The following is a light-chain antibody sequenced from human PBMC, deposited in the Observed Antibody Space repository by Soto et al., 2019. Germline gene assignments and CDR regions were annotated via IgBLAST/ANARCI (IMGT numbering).Light chain of an antibody. Sequence: QSALTQPPSASGSPGQSVTISCTATSSDVGGYNYVSWYQQHPGKAPKLMIYEVSKRPSGVPDRFSGSKSGNTASLTVSGLQAEDEADYYCSSYAGSNPVVFGGGTKLTVL. CDR2: EVS. V-gene: IGLV2-8*01. J-gene: IGLJ2*01. CDR3: SSYAGSNPVV. CDR1: SSDVGGYNY.